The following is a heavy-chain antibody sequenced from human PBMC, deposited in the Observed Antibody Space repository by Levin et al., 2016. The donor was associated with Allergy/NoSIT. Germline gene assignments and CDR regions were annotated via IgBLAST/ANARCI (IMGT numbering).Heavy chain of an antibody. CDR3: AKDIGPGDLRYFDY. CDR2: ISWNSGSI. V-gene: IGHV3-9*01. CDR1: GFIFDNYA. J-gene: IGHJ4*02. Sequence: SLKISCAASGFIFDNYAMHWVRQAPGKGLEWVSGISWNSGSIGYADSVKGRFTISRDNAKNSLYLQMNSLRAEDTALYYCAKDIGPGDLRYFDYWGQGTLVTVSS. D-gene: IGHD7-27*01.